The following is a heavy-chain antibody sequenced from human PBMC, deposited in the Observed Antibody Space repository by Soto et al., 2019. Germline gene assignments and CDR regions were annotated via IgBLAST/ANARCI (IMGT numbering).Heavy chain of an antibody. J-gene: IGHJ6*02. V-gene: IGHV3-53*01. CDR1: GFSVSNNF. CDR2: IYSGGTT. Sequence: GGSLRLSCAASGFSVSNNFLTWVRQAPGKGLEWVSLIYSGGTTHYVDSVKGRFTISRDNSKNTLYLQMNSLRAEDTAVYYCARDRDIAYDLEGGFYYSGMDVWGQGTTVTVSS. D-gene: IGHD2-15*01. CDR3: ARDRDIAYDLEGGFYYSGMDV.